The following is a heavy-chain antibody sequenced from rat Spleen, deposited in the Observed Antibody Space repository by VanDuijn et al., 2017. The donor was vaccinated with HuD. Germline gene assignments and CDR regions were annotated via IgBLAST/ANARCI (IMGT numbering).Heavy chain of an antibody. Sequence: EVQLVESGGRLVQPGNSLKLSCAASGFTFSDHAMAWVRQFPKKGLEWVATISTRGGSTYYRDSVKGRFTISRDNAKSTLYLQMNSLRSEDTATYYCSRGGATRFDYWGQGVMVTVSS. CDR1: GFTFSDHA. V-gene: IGHV5S23*01. J-gene: IGHJ2*01. D-gene: IGHD1-11*01. CDR2: ISTRGGST. CDR3: SRGGATRFDY.